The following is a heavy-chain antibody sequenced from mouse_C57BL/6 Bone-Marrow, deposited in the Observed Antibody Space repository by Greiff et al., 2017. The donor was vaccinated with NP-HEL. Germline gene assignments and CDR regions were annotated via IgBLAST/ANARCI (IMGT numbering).Heavy chain of an antibody. J-gene: IGHJ4*01. V-gene: IGHV1-74*01. Sequence: QVQLQQPGAELVKPGASVKVSCKASGYTFTSYWMHWVKQRPGQGLEWIGRIHPSDSDTNYNQKFKGKATLTVHKSSSTAYMQLSSLTSEDSAVYYCAMMVTTGGYAMDYWGQGTSVTVSS. CDR1: GYTFTSYW. CDR3: AMMVTTGGYAMDY. CDR2: IHPSDSDT. D-gene: IGHD2-2*01.